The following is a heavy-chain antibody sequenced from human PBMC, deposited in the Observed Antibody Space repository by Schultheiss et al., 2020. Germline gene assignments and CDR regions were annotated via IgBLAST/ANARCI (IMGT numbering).Heavy chain of an antibody. D-gene: IGHD3-3*01. CDR1: GFTFSSYW. CDR3: ARENGPVLRFLEWSTKRYYGMDV. CDR2: INSDGSST. V-gene: IGHV3-74*01. J-gene: IGHJ6*02. Sequence: GGSLRLSCAASGFTFSSYWMHWVRQAPGKGLVWVSRINSDGSSTSYADSVKGRFTISRDNAKNTLYLQMNSLRAEDTAVYYCARENGPVLRFLEWSTKRYYGMDVWGQGTTVTVSS.